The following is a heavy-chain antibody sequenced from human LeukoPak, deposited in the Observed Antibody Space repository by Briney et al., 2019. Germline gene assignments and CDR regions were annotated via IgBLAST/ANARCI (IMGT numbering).Heavy chain of an antibody. CDR2: ISGSDGSI. D-gene: IGHD6-13*01. CDR1: GFTFSSYA. Sequence: GGSLRLSCAASGFTFSSYAMSWVRQAPGKGLEWVSSISGSDGSIYYADSVKGRFTISRDNAKNSLYLQMNSLRAEDTAVYYCARDLAAEEDGMDVWGQGTTVTVSS. CDR3: ARDLAAEEDGMDV. V-gene: IGHV3-23*01. J-gene: IGHJ6*02.